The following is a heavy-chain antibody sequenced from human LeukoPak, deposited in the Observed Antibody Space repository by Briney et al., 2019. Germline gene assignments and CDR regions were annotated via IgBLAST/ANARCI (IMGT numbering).Heavy chain of an antibody. CDR1: GFTFSSYA. CDR2: ISGSGGST. CDR3: AKEGSGYDYFDY. J-gene: IGHJ4*02. Sequence: GGSLRLSCAASGFTFSSYAMSWVRQAPGKGLEWVSAISGSGGSTYYADSVKGRFTTSRDNSKNTLYLQMNSLRAEDTAVCYCAKEGSGYDYFDYWGQGPLVTVSS. D-gene: IGHD5-12*01. V-gene: IGHV3-23*01.